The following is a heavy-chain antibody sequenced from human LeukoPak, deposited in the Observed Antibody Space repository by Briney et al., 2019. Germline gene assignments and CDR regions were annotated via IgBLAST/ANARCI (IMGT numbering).Heavy chain of an antibody. J-gene: IGHJ4*02. Sequence: SETVSLTCTVSGGSISSYYWSWIRQPPGKGLEWIGYIYYSGSTNYNPSLKSRVTISVDTSKNQFSLKLSSVTAADTAVYYCASYDSSGYYLDYWGQGTLVIVSS. CDR3: ASYDSSGYYLDY. D-gene: IGHD3-22*01. CDR1: GGSISSYY. V-gene: IGHV4-59*01. CDR2: IYYSGST.